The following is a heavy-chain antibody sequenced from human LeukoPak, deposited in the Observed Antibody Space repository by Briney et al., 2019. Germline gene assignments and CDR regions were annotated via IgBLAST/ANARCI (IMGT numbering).Heavy chain of an antibody. D-gene: IGHD3-22*01. CDR3: ARAPSEIGGYYPEYFRH. CDR2: IKSDGGT. Sequence: PGGPLRLSCAASGFTFSTYWMHWVRQAPGKGLVWVSRIKSDGGTNYADSVKGRFTISRDNAKKTVSLQMNSLRPEDTGVYYCARAPSEIGGYYPEYFRHWGQGTLVTVSS. V-gene: IGHV3-74*01. CDR1: GFTFSTYW. J-gene: IGHJ1*01.